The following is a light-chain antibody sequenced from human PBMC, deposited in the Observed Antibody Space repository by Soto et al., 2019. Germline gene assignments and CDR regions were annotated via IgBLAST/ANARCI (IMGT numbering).Light chain of an antibody. CDR1: QSISTY. V-gene: IGKV1-39*01. Sequence: DIQMTQSPSSLSASVGNRVTITCRASQSISTYLNWYQKKPGKAPNLLIYDASRLQSGVPSRFSGTGSGTDFTLTISDLQPEDCATYYCQQTYSNRLSFGGGTKVDIK. J-gene: IGKJ4*01. CDR3: QQTYSNRLS. CDR2: DAS.